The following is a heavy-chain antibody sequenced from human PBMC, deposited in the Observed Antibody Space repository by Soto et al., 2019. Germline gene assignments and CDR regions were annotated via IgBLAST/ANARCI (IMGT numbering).Heavy chain of an antibody. CDR2: INAGNGNT. Sequence: ASVKVSCKASGYTFTSYAMHWVRQAPGQRLEWMGWINAGNGNTKYSQKFQGRVTITRDASASTAYMELSSLRSEDKAVYYCARDRFYGDYYYYYGMDVWGEGTTVTVSS. CDR3: ARDRFYGDYYYYYGMDV. V-gene: IGHV1-3*01. CDR1: GYTFTSYA. J-gene: IGHJ6*04. D-gene: IGHD4-17*01.